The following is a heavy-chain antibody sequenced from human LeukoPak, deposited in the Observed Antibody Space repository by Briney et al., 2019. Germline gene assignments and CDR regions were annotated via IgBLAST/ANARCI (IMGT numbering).Heavy chain of an antibody. CDR3: ARDRYYYDSSGYYGY. CDR2: ISAYNGNT. Sequence: ASVKVSCKASGYTFTSYGISWVRQAPGQGLEWMGWISAYNGNTYYAQKLQGRVTMTTDTSTSTAYMELRSLRSDDTAVYYCARDRYYYDSSGYYGYWGQGTLVTVSS. J-gene: IGHJ4*02. D-gene: IGHD3-22*01. V-gene: IGHV1-18*01. CDR1: GYTFTSYG.